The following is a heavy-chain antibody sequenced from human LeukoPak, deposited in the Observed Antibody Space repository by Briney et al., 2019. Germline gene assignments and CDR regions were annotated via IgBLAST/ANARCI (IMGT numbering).Heavy chain of an antibody. CDR3: AKDREYYGSGSYLNY. V-gene: IGHV3-23*01. Sequence: PGGSLRLSCAGSGFTFSSYAMSWVRQAPGKGLEWVSAISGSGGSTYYADSVKGRFTISRDNSKNTLYLQMNSLRAEDTAVYYCAKDREYYGSGSYLNYWGQGTLVTVSS. J-gene: IGHJ4*02. D-gene: IGHD3-10*01. CDR1: GFTFSSYA. CDR2: ISGSGGST.